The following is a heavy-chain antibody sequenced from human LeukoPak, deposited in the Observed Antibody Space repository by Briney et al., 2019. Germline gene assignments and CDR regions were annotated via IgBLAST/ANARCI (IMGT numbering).Heavy chain of an antibody. CDR3: ARVGDYGDSILDY. V-gene: IGHV3-30*04. CDR2: ISYDGSKK. J-gene: IGHJ4*02. D-gene: IGHD4-17*01. Sequence: GGSLRLSCAASGFTFSSYAMSWVRQAPGKGLEWVAVISYDGSKKYYADSVKGRFTISRDNSKNTLYVQMNSLRLEDTAVYYCARVGDYGDSILDYWGQGTLVTVSS. CDR1: GFTFSSYA.